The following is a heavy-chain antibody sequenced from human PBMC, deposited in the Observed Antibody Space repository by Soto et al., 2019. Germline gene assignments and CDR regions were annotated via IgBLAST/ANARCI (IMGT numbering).Heavy chain of an antibody. Sequence: GASVKVSCKASGYTFTSYGISWVRQAPGQGLEWMGWISAYNGNTNYAQKLQGRVTMTTDTSTSTAYMELRSLRSDDTAVYYCARDMGITMVRGVISYGMDVWGQGTTVTVSS. D-gene: IGHD3-10*01. V-gene: IGHV1-18*01. CDR3: ARDMGITMVRGVISYGMDV. J-gene: IGHJ6*02. CDR2: ISAYNGNT. CDR1: GYTFTSYG.